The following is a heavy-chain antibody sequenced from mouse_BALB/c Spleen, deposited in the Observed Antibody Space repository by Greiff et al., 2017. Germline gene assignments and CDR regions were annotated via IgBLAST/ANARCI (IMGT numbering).Heavy chain of an antibody. Sequence: EVQRVESGGGLVQPGGSLKLSCAASGFTFSSYGMSWVRQTPDKRLELVATINSNGGSNYYPDSVKGRFTISRDNAKNTLYLQMSSLKSEDTAMYYCAREGYRYFDVWGAGTTVTVSS. J-gene: IGHJ1*01. CDR1: GFTFSSYG. CDR2: INSNGGSN. V-gene: IGHV5-6-3*01. CDR3: AREGYRYFDV.